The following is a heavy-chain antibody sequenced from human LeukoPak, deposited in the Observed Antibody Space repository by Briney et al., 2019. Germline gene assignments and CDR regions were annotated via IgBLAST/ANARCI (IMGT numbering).Heavy chain of an antibody. CDR1: GFTFSSYG. Sequence: GGSLRLSCAASGFTFSSYGMHWVRQAPGKGLEWVAVISYDGSNKYYADSVKGRFTISRDNSKNTLYLQMSSLRAEDTAVYYCAKDLSEDYYYGMDVWGQGTTVTVSS. D-gene: IGHD3-3*01. CDR3: AKDLSEDYYYGMDV. CDR2: ISYDGSNK. V-gene: IGHV3-30*18. J-gene: IGHJ6*02.